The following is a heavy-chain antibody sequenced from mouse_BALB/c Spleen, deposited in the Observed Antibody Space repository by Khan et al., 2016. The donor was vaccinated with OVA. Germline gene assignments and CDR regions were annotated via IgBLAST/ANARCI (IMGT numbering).Heavy chain of an antibody. CDR2: ISPGSGDT. J-gene: IGHJ3*01. CDR3: ERRNYFGYTFAY. Sequence: QVQLKQSGAELARPGASVKLSCKASGYTFTDYYINWVKQRTGQGLEWIGEISPGSGDTYYNERFKGKATLTADKSSSTAYMQLSSLTSEASAGYFCERRNYFGYTFAYWGQGTLVTVSA. D-gene: IGHD1-2*01. CDR1: GYTFTDYY. V-gene: IGHV1-77*01.